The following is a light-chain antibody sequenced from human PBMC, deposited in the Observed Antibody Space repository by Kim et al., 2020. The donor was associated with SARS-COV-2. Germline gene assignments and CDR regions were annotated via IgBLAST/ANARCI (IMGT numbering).Light chain of an antibody. CDR2: DVS. J-gene: IGLJ2*01. Sequence: QSALTQPASVSGSPGQSITISCTGTSSDVGGYNYVSWYQQHPGKAPKLMIYDVSNRPSGVPNRFSGSKSGNTASLTISGLQAEEEADYYCSSYTGSSTTLVFGGGTQLTVL. V-gene: IGLV2-14*03. CDR1: SSDVGGYNY. CDR3: SSYTGSSTTLV.